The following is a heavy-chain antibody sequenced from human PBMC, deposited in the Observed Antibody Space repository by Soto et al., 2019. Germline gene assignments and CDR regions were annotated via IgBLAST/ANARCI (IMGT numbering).Heavy chain of an antibody. D-gene: IGHD6-19*01. CDR1: GFTFSSYW. CDR2: INSDGSST. V-gene: IGHV3-74*01. CDR3: VRGEGGWETY. J-gene: IGHJ4*02. Sequence: PGGSLRLSCAAPGFTFSSYWMHWVRQAPGKGLVWVSRINSDGSSTTYADSVKGRFTISRDNAKNTLYLQMNSLRAEDTAVYYCVRGEGGWETYWGQGTLVTVSS.